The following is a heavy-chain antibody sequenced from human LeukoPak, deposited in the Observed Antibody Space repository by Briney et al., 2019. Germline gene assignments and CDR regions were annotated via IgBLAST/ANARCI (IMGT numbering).Heavy chain of an antibody. J-gene: IGHJ4*02. CDR1: GYTFTSYG. Sequence: ASVKVSCKASGYTFTSYGISWVRQAPGQGLEWMGWISAYNGNTNYAQKLQGRVTMTTDTSTSTAYMELRSLRSDDTAVYYRARDRAIYSSSWVDYWGQGTLVTVSS. CDR3: ARDRAIYSSSWVDY. V-gene: IGHV1-18*01. D-gene: IGHD6-13*01. CDR2: ISAYNGNT.